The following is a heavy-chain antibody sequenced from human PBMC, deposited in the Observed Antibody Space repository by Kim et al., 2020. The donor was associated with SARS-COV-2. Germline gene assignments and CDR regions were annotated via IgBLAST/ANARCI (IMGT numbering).Heavy chain of an antibody. D-gene: IGHD6-13*01. J-gene: IGHJ5*02. V-gene: IGHV1-2*06. Sequence: ASVKVSCKASGYTFTGYYMHWVRQAPGQGLEWMGRINPNSGGTNYAQKFQGRVTMTRDTSISTAYMELSRLRSDDTAVYYCASGAAAWEGNWFDPWGQGTLVTVSS. CDR1: GYTFTGYY. CDR2: INPNSGGT. CDR3: ASGAAAWEGNWFDP.